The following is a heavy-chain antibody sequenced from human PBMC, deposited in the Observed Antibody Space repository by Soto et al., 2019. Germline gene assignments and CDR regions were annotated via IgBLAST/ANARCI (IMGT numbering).Heavy chain of an antibody. CDR3: ATGRGGSYDAASDYGMDV. J-gene: IGHJ6*02. CDR1: GYTLTELS. Sequence: QVQLVQSGAEVKKPGASVKVSCKVSGYTLTELSMHWVRQAPGKGLEWMGGFDPEDGETIYAQKFQGRVTMTEDTSTDTAYMELSSLRSEDTAVYYCATGRGGSYDAASDYGMDVWGQGTTVTVS. CDR2: FDPEDGET. D-gene: IGHD1-26*01. V-gene: IGHV1-24*01.